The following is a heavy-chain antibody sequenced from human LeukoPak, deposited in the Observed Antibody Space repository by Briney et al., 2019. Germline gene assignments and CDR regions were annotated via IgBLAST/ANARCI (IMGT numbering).Heavy chain of an antibody. D-gene: IGHD1-26*01. J-gene: IGHJ4*02. CDR2: IYSGGST. Sequence: GGSLRLSCAASRFTVSSNYMSWVRQAPGKGLEWVSVIYSGGSTYYADSVKGRFTISRDNAKNSLYLLMNSLRAEDTAVYYCARDGGASFSAFDSWGQGTLVTVSS. CDR1: RFTVSSNY. CDR3: ARDGGASFSAFDS. V-gene: IGHV3-66*01.